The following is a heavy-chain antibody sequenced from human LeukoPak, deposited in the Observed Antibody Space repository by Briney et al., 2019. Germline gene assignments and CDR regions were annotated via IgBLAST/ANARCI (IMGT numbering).Heavy chain of an antibody. J-gene: IGHJ5*02. CDR2: ISGSGGST. D-gene: IGHD3-10*01. V-gene: IGHV3-23*01. Sequence: GGSLRLSCAASGFTFSSFWMSWVSQAPGKGLEWVSAISGSGGSTYYADSVKGRFTISRDNSKNTLYLQMNSLRAEDTAVYYCAKSVAPYYGSGSYYPPNWFDTWGQGTLVTVSS. CDR3: AKSVAPYYGSGSYYPPNWFDT. CDR1: GFTFSSFW.